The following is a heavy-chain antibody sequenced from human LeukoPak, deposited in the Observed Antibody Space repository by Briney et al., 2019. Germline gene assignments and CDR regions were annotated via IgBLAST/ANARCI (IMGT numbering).Heavy chain of an antibody. Sequence: GGSLRLSCAASGFTFSSYSMNWVRQAPGKGLEWVSSISSSSSYIYYADSVKGRFTISRDNAKNSLYLQMNSLRAEDTAVYYCAKLGRYYDYVWGSYSDYWGQGTLVTVSS. CDR3: AKLGRYYDYVWGSYSDY. D-gene: IGHD3-16*01. V-gene: IGHV3-21*04. CDR1: GFTFSSYS. CDR2: ISSSSSYI. J-gene: IGHJ4*02.